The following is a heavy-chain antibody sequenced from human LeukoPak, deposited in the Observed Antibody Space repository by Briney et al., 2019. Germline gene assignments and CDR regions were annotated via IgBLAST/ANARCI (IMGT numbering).Heavy chain of an antibody. D-gene: IGHD3-22*01. Sequence: SETLSLSCTVSGGSISSYYWSWIRQPPGKGLEWIGYIYYSGSTNYNPSLKSRVTISVDTSKNQFSLKLSSVTAADTAVYYCATYYYDSSGYPIMFDYWGQGTLVTVSS. J-gene: IGHJ4*02. CDR2: IYYSGST. V-gene: IGHV4-59*01. CDR3: ATYYYDSSGYPIMFDY. CDR1: GGSISSYY.